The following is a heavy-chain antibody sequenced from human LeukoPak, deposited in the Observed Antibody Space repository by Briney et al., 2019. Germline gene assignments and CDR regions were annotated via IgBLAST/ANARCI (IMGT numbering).Heavy chain of an antibody. CDR3: ASPGSPYYYDSSGYYLHY. Sequence: ASVKVSCKASGYTFTSYDINWVRQATGQGLEWMGWMNPNSGNTGYAQKFQGRVTMTRNTSISTAYMELSSLRSEDTAVYYCASPGSPYYYDSSGYYLHYWGQGTLVTVSS. J-gene: IGHJ4*02. V-gene: IGHV1-8*01. CDR1: GYTFTSYD. CDR2: MNPNSGNT. D-gene: IGHD3-22*01.